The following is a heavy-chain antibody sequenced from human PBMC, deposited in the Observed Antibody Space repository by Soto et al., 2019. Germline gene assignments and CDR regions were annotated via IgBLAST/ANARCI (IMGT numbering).Heavy chain of an antibody. CDR3: ASSISPSSDYYDSSGYSQNDY. CDR2: INHSGST. V-gene: IGHV4-34*01. CDR1: GGSFSGYY. J-gene: IGHJ4*02. D-gene: IGHD3-22*01. Sequence: SETLSLTCAVYGGSFSGYYCSWIRQPPGKGLEWIGEINHSGSTNYNPSRKSRVTISVDTSKNQFSLKLSSVTAADTAVYYCASSISPSSDYYDSSGYSQNDYWGQGTLVTVSS.